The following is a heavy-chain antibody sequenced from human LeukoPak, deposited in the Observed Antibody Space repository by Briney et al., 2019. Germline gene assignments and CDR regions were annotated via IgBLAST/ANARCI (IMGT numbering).Heavy chain of an antibody. Sequence: PSETLSLTCAVSGGSISSGGYPWSWVRQPPGEGLEWVGYIYHSGSTYYNPSLQSRVTISLDRSKNQLSLKLSSMTAADTAVYYCARDRPDTAIAHWGQGTLVTVSS. J-gene: IGHJ4*02. D-gene: IGHD5-18*01. CDR2: IYHSGST. V-gene: IGHV4-30-2*01. CDR3: ARDRPDTAIAH. CDR1: GGSISSGGYP.